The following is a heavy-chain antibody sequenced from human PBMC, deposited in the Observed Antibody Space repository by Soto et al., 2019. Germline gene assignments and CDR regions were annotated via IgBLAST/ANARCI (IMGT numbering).Heavy chain of an antibody. V-gene: IGHV4-59*01. CDR2: VYNSGST. J-gene: IGHJ4*02. CDR1: GGSISSNY. Sequence: PSETLSLTCTVSGGSISSNYWTWIRQPPGKGLEWIGYVYNSGSTNYNPSLKSRVTISEDTSKSQFSLKVNSMTAADTAVYYCARYRREAVAGYTLDNWGRGILVTV. D-gene: IGHD6-13*01. CDR3: ARYRREAVAGYTLDN.